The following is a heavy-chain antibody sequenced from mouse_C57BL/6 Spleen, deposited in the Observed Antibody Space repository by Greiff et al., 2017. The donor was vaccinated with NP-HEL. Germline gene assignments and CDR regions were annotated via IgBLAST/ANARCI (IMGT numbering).Heavy chain of an antibody. J-gene: IGHJ3*01. CDR1: GFTFSDYG. Sequence: EVHLVESGGGLVKPGGSLKLSCAASGFTFSDYGMHWVRQAPEKGLEWVAYISSGSSTIYYADTVKGRFTISRDNAKNTLFLQMTSLRSEDTAMYYCARDYNGNLFAYWGQGTLVTVSA. D-gene: IGHD2-1*01. CDR3: ARDYNGNLFAY. CDR2: ISSGSSTI. V-gene: IGHV5-17*01.